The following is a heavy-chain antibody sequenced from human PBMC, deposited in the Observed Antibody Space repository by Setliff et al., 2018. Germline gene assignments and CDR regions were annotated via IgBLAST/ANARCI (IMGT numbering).Heavy chain of an antibody. CDR3: ARASVVHAIAVGY. D-gene: IGHD2-15*01. V-gene: IGHV4-34*01. CDR1: GGTFSDYY. J-gene: IGHJ4*02. CDR2: INHRGST. Sequence: SETLSLTCAAYGGTFSDYYWTWIRQPPGKGLEWIGEINHRGSTNYNPSLKSRATISIDTSKDQFSLKLISMSAADTAVYYCARASVVHAIAVGYWGQGTLVTVSS.